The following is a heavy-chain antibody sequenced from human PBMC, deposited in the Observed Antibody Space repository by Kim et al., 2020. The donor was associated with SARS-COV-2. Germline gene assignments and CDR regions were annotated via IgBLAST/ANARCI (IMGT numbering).Heavy chain of an antibody. CDR3: TRDRSKWSGYSYGLLDY. Sequence: GGSLRLSCTASGFTFGDYAMSWFRQAPGKGLEWVGFIRSKAYGGTTEYAASVKGRFTISRDDSKSIAYLQMNSLKTEDTAVYYCTRDRSKWSGYSYGLLDYWGQGTLVTVSS. CDR1: GFTFGDYA. D-gene: IGHD5-18*01. CDR2: IRSKAYGGTT. V-gene: IGHV3-49*03. J-gene: IGHJ4*02.